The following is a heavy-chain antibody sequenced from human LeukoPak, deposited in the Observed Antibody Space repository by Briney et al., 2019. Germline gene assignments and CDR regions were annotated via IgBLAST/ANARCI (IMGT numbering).Heavy chain of an antibody. CDR2: VNHSGIT. CDR3: ASSTDYDFLGGP. D-gene: IGHD3-3*01. Sequence: SETLSLTCAVYGESFSDAYWIWIRQPPGKGLEWIGEVNHSGITSYNPSLKSRLTISVDTSKNQFSLKVNSVTAADTPVYYCASSTDYDFLGGPWAQGILVTVSS. CDR1: GESFSDAY. J-gene: IGHJ4*02. V-gene: IGHV4-34*01.